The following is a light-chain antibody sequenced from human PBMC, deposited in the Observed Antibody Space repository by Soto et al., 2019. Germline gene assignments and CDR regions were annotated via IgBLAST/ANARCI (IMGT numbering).Light chain of an antibody. CDR2: GAS. J-gene: IGKJ2*01. CDR3: QHFDSSSYT. V-gene: IGKV3-20*01. Sequence: EVVLTQSPGTLSLSPGQIATLSCRASQSVTSSYLAWYQQKPGQAPRLLIYGASIRATGIPDRFSGSGSGADFTLTISRLEPEDFALFYCQHFDSSSYTFGQGTKLEI. CDR1: QSVTSSY.